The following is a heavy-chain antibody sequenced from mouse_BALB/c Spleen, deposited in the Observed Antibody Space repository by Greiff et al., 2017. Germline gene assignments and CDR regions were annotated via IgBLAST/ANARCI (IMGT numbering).Heavy chain of an antibody. J-gene: IGHJ4*01. CDR2: IDPANGNT. Sequence: VQLKQSGAELVKPGASVKLSCTASGFNIKDTYMHWVKQRPEQGLEWIGRIDPANGNTKYDPKFQGKATITADTSSNTAYLQLSSLTSEDTAVYYCARLNGYAMDYWGQGTSVTVSS. CDR1: GFNIKDTY. CDR3: ARLNGYAMDY. D-gene: IGHD1-3*01. V-gene: IGHV14-3*02.